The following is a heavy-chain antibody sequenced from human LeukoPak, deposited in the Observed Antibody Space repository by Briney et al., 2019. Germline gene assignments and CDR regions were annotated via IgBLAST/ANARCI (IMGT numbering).Heavy chain of an antibody. J-gene: IGHJ4*02. CDR2: ISSSGSTI. Sequence: GGSLRLSCAASGFTFSDYYMSWIRQAPGKGLEWVSYISSSGSTIYYADSVKGRFTISRDNAKNSLYLQMNSLRAEDTAVYYCARGRASYYGSGSYYNVPPFGYWGQGTLVTVSS. V-gene: IGHV3-11*04. D-gene: IGHD3-10*01. CDR3: ARGRASYYGSGSYYNVPPFGY. CDR1: GFTFSDYY.